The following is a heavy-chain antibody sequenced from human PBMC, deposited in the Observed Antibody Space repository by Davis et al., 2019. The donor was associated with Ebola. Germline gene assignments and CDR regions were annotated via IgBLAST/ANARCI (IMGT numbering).Heavy chain of an antibody. J-gene: IGHJ4*02. D-gene: IGHD3-10*01. CDR2: ISSSSSTT. CDR1: GFTFSTYS. V-gene: IGHV3-48*02. Sequence: GGSLRLSCAASGFTFSTYSMTWVRQAPGKGLEWVSYISSSSSTTQYADSVKGRFTISRDNAKNSLYLQMNSLRDEDTAVYYCARGEWFGELLALYYFDYWGQGTLVTVSS. CDR3: ARGEWFGELLALYYFDY.